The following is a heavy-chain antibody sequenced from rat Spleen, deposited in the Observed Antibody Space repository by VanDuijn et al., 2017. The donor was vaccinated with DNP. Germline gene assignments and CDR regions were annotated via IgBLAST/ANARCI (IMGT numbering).Heavy chain of an antibody. J-gene: IGHJ3*01. Sequence: EVQLVESGGGPVQPGRSLKLSCVASGFMFSNYWMTWIRQAPGKGLEWVASISNTGDNTYYSDSVKGRFSLSRDNARSTLYLQVDSLRSEDTATYYCARGTMMVVTPFAYWGQGTPVTVSS. V-gene: IGHV5-31*01. D-gene: IGHD1-12*02. CDR2: ISNTGDNT. CDR1: GFMFSNYW. CDR3: ARGTMMVVTPFAY.